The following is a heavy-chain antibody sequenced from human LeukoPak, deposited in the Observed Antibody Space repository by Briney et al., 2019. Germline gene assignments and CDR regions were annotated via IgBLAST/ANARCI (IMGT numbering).Heavy chain of an antibody. Sequence: GSLRLSCAPSGFTFSSHSMNWIRPPPGKALEWTGSIYYSGSTYYNPSLKSRVTISVDTSKNQFSLKLSSVTAADTAVYYCARDKGDYGDYYWFDPWGQGTLVTVSS. D-gene: IGHD4-17*01. CDR1: GFTFSSHSM. CDR2: IYYSGST. V-gene: IGHV4-39*07. CDR3: ARDKGDYGDYYWFDP. J-gene: IGHJ5*02.